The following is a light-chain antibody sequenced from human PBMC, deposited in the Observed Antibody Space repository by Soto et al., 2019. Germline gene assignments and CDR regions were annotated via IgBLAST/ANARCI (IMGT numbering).Light chain of an antibody. J-gene: IGKJ4*01. CDR2: AAS. CDR1: QGISSY. Sequence: AIRMTQSPSSFSASTGDRVTITCRASQGISSYLAWYQQKPGKAPNLLIYAASTLQSGVPSRFSGRGSGTDFTLTISCLQSEDFATYYCQQYYNYPQTFGGGTKVEIK. CDR3: QQYYNYPQT. V-gene: IGKV1-8*01.